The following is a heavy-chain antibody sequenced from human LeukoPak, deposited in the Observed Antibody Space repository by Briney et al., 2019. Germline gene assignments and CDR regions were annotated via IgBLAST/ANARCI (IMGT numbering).Heavy chain of an antibody. V-gene: IGHV1-3*01. CDR3: ARLGPGDFHYYFDY. CDR2: INAGNGNT. D-gene: IGHD1-26*01. Sequence: ASVKVSCKASGYTFTSYAMHWVRQAPGQRLGWMGWINAGNGNTKYSQKFQGRVTITRDTSASTAYMELSSLRSEDTAVYYCARLGPGDFHYYFDYWGQGTLVTVSS. J-gene: IGHJ4*02. CDR1: GYTFTSYA.